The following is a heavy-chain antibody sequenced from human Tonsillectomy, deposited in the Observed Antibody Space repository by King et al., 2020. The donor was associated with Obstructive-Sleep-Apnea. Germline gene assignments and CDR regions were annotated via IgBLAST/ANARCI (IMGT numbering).Heavy chain of an antibody. CDR2: IYYSGST. J-gene: IGHJ4*02. CDR3: ARINYYDSSGYKFDY. CDR1: GGSISSYY. V-gene: IGHV4-59*01. Sequence: VQLQESGPGLVKPSETLSLTCTVSGGSISSYYWSWIRQPPGKGLEWIGYIYYSGSTNYNPSLKSRVTISVDTSKNQFSLKLSSVTAADTAVYYCARINYYDSSGYKFDYWGQGTLVTVSS. D-gene: IGHD3-22*01.